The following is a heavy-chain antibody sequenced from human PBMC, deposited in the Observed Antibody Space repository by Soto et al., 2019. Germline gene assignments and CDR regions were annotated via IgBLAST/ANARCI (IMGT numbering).Heavy chain of an antibody. V-gene: IGHV3-23*01. J-gene: IGHJ3*02. CDR2: ISGSGGST. D-gene: IGHD3-16*02. CDR3: AKGGFTFGGVIDPDAFDI. CDR1: GFTFSSYA. Sequence: EVQLLESGGGLVQPGGSLRLSCAASGFTFSSYAMSWVRQAPGKGLEWVSAISGSGGSTYYADSVKGRFTISRDNSKNTLYLQMNSLRAEDTAVYYCAKGGFTFGGVIDPDAFDIWGQGTMVTVSS.